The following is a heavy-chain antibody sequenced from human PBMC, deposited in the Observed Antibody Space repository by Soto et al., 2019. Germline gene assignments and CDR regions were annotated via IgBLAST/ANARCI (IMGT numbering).Heavy chain of an antibody. Sequence: SVKVSCKASGGTFSSYTISWVRQAPGQGLEWMGRIIPILGIANYAQKFQGRVTITADKSTSTAYMELSSLRSEDTAVYYCAVYCTNGVCYHDYYYYMDVWGKGTTVTVSS. CDR1: GGTFSSYT. J-gene: IGHJ6*03. D-gene: IGHD2-8*01. CDR3: AVYCTNGVCYHDYYYYMDV. CDR2: IIPILGIA. V-gene: IGHV1-69*02.